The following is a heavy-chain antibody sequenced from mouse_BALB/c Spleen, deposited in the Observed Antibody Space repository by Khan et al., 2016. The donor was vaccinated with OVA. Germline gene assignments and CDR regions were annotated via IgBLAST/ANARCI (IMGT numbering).Heavy chain of an antibody. CDR1: GYSFTSYY. V-gene: IGHV1S135*01. CDR3: GRGTFGY. CDR2: IDPFNGGT. D-gene: IGHD3-3*01. Sequence: VQLQQSGPELMKPGASVNISCKASGYSFTSYYIHWVKQSHEKSLEWIGYIDPFNGGTDYNRKFKGKATLTVDKSSSPAYMHLSSLTSEDSAVYYCGRGTFGYWGQGTLVTVSA. J-gene: IGHJ3*01.